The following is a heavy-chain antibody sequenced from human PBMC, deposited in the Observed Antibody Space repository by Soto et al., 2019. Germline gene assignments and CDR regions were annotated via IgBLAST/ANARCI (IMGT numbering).Heavy chain of an antibody. J-gene: IGHJ4*02. Sequence: QVQLQESGPGLVKPSETLSLTCTVSGCSISSYYWSWIRQPPGKGLEWIGYIYYSGSTNYNPSLKSGVTISVDTSKNQFSLKLSSVTAADTAVYYCASNDYGDYGLDYWVQGTLVTVSS. V-gene: IGHV4-59*01. CDR1: GCSISSYY. CDR3: ASNDYGDYGLDY. CDR2: IYYSGST. D-gene: IGHD4-17*01.